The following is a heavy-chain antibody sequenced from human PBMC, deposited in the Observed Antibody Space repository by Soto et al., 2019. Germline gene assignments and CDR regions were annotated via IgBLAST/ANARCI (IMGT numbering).Heavy chain of an antibody. D-gene: IGHD3-9*01. Sequence: ASVKVSCKASGYTFTSYGISWVRQAPGQGLEWMGWISAYNGNTNYAQKLQGRVTMTTDTSTSTAYMELSSLRSEDTAVYYCAPYDILTGYPSWGQGTLVTVSS. CDR3: APYDILTGYPS. CDR2: ISAYNGNT. V-gene: IGHV1-18*01. CDR1: GYTFTSYG. J-gene: IGHJ4*02.